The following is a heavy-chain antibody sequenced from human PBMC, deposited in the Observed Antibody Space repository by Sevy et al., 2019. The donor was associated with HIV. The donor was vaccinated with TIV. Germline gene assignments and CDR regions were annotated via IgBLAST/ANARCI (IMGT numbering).Heavy chain of an antibody. V-gene: IGHV6-1*01. CDR3: ATGIPEWELGGHWFDP. CDR2: TYYRSKWYN. J-gene: IGHJ5*02. CDR1: GDSVSSNSAA. D-gene: IGHD1-26*01. Sequence: SEILSLTCAISGDSVSSNSAAWNWIRQSPSRGLEWLGRTYYRSKWYNDYAVSVKSRISINPDTSKNQFSLQLNSVTPEDTAVYFCATGIPEWELGGHWFDPWGQGTLVTVSS.